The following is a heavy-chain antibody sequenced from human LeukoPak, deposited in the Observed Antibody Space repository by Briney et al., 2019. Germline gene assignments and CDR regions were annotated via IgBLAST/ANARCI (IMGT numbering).Heavy chain of an antibody. D-gene: IGHD3-16*01. J-gene: IGHJ4*02. Sequence: PGGTLRLSCVVSGVTVSNNYMSWVRQAPGKGLEWVSVIYTAGETYYVDSVKGRFTISRDISKNTVYLQMNSLRADDTAMYYCASEGDWGQGTLVTVSS. CDR3: ASEGD. CDR1: GVTVSNNY. CDR2: IYTAGET. V-gene: IGHV3-66*02.